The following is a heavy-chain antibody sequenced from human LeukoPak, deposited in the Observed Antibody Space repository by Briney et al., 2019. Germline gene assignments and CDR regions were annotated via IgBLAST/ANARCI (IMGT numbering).Heavy chain of an antibody. CDR3: ATYYYDSSGYYYPNWFDP. V-gene: IGHV1-69*05. CDR1: GGTFISYA. Sequence: ASVKVSCKASGGTFISYAISWVPQAPGQGLEWMGRIIPIFGTANYAQKFQGRVTITTDESTSTAYMELSSLRSEDTAVYYCATYYYDSSGYYYPNWFDPWGQGTLVTVSS. D-gene: IGHD3-22*01. CDR2: IIPIFGTA. J-gene: IGHJ5*02.